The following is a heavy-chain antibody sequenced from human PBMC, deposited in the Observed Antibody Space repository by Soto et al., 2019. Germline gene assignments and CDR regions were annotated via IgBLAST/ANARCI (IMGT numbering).Heavy chain of an antibody. CDR3: ARRYCSSTSCENYFDY. J-gene: IGHJ4*02. Sequence: SETLSLTCAVYGGSFSGYYWSWIRQPPGKGLEWIGEINHSGSTNYNPSLKSRVTISVDTSKSQFSLKLSSVTAADTAVYYCARRYCSSTSCENYFDYWGQGTLVTVSS. V-gene: IGHV4-34*01. D-gene: IGHD2-2*01. CDR1: GGSFSGYY. CDR2: INHSGST.